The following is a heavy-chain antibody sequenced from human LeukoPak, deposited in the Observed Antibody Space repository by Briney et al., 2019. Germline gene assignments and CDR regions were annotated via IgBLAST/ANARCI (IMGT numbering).Heavy chain of an antibody. CDR2: INPNSGGT. D-gene: IGHD3-10*01. V-gene: IGHV1-2*06. Sequence: ASVKVSCXASGYTFTGYYMHWVRQAPGQGLEWMGRINPNSGGTNYAQKFQGRVTMTRDTSISTAYMELSRLRSDDTAVYYCARALLWFGEYAFDIWGQGTMVTVSS. J-gene: IGHJ3*02. CDR3: ARALLWFGEYAFDI. CDR1: GYTFTGYY.